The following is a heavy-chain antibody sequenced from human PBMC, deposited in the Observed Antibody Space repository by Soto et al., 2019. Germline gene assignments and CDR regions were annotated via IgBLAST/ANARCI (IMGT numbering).Heavy chain of an antibody. Sequence: QVQLQESGPGLVKPSGTLSLTCAVSGGSISSGNWWSWVRQPPGKGLEWIGEKYHSGSTNYNPSLKSGVTISVNKSNNQFSLKLTSVTAADTAVYYCARVVIGSSRPFDHWGQGTLVTASS. CDR1: GGSISSGNW. D-gene: IGHD2-21*01. J-gene: IGHJ4*02. CDR2: KYHSGST. V-gene: IGHV4-4*02. CDR3: ARVVIGSSRPFDH.